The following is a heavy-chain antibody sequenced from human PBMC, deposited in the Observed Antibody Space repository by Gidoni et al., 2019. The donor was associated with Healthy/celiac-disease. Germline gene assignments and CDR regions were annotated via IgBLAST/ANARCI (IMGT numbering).Heavy chain of an antibody. D-gene: IGHD3-3*01. CDR1: GGTFSSYA. J-gene: IGHJ5*02. Sequence: QVQLVQSGAEVKKPGSSVKVSCKASGGTFSSYAISWVRQAPGQGLEWMGGIIPIFGTANYAQKFQGRVTITADESTSTAYIELSSLRSEDTAVYYCARDRTNDFWSGYQEYNWFDPWGQGTLVTVSS. CDR2: IIPIFGTA. CDR3: ARDRTNDFWSGYQEYNWFDP. V-gene: IGHV1-69*01.